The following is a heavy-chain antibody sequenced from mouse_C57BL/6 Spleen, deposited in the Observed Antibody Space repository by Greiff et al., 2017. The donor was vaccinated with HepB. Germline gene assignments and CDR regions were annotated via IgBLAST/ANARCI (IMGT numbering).Heavy chain of an antibody. V-gene: IGHV1-80*01. CDR1: GYAFSSYW. CDR2: IYPGDGDT. D-gene: IGHD1-1*01. CDR3: ARRPYSSYVWYWYFGV. J-gene: IGHJ1*01. Sequence: VQLQQSGAELVKPGASVKISCKASGYAFSSYWMNWVKQRPGKGLEWIGQIYPGDGDTNYNGKFKGKATLTADKSSSTAYMQRSSLTSEDSAVYFCARRPYSSYVWYWYFGVWGAGTTVTVSS.